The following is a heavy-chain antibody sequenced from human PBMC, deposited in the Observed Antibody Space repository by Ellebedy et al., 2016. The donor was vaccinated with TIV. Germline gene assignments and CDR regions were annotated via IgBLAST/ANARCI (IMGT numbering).Heavy chain of an antibody. CDR2: IIPIYPST. CDR1: GGSFSNYA. V-gene: IGHV1-69*13. CDR3: ARADGSGKMFEY. D-gene: IGHD3-10*01. Sequence: SVKVSCXASGGSFSNYAISWVRQAPGKGLEGMGWIIPIYPSTRYAQKFQGRITVTADDSTSTVYMDLSSLTSEDTAVYFCARADGSGKMFEYWGQGTLVTVSS. J-gene: IGHJ4*02.